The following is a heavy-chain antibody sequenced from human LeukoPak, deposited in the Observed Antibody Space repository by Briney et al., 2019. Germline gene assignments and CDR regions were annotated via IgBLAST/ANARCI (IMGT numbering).Heavy chain of an antibody. Sequence: GGSLRLSCAASGFTFSSYTMNWVRQAPGKGLRWVSSISISSSYIYYADSVKGRFTISRDNAKNSLYLQMNSLRAEDTAVYYCARAVSWPHYGMDVGGQGTTATVS. J-gene: IGHJ6*02. V-gene: IGHV3-21*01. CDR3: ARAVSWPHYGMDV. CDR1: GFTFSSYT. CDR2: ISISSSYI. D-gene: IGHD6-13*01.